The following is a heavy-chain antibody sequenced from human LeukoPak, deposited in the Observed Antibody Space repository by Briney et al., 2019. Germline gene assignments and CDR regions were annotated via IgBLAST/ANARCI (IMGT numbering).Heavy chain of an antibody. CDR3: AKDQVDI. Sequence: GGSLRLSCAASGFTFSSYAMHWVRQAPGKGLEWVAVISYDGSNKYYADSVKGRFTISRDNSKNTLYLQMNSLRAEDTAVYYCAKDQVDIWGQGTMVTVSS. V-gene: IGHV3-30-3*01. J-gene: IGHJ3*02. CDR2: ISYDGSNK. CDR1: GFTFSSYA.